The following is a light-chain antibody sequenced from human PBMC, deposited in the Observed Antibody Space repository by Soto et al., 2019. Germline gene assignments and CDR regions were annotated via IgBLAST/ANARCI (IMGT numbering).Light chain of an antibody. V-gene: IGKV3D-15*01. J-gene: IGKJ5*01. CDR2: GAS. CDR3: HQYNDWPLT. Sequence: EIVMTQSPATLSVSPGERATLSCRASQSVSGNLAWYQQKPGQAPRLLIYGASIRATGIPLRISGSGSGTEFSLTINSLQSEDFAVYFCHQYNDWPLTFGQGTRLEIK. CDR1: QSVSGN.